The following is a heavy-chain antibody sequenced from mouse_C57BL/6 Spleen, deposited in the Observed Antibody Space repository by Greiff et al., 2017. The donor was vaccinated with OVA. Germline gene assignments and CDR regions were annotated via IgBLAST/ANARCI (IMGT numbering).Heavy chain of an antibody. J-gene: IGHJ4*01. Sequence: EVKLMESGAELVRPGASVKLSCTASGFNIKDYYMHWVKQRPEQGLEWIGRIDPEDGDTEYAPKFQGKATMTADTSSNTAYLQLSSLTSEDTAVYYCTTAVVATEGYYYAMDYWGQGTSVTVSS. V-gene: IGHV14-1*01. CDR3: TTAVVATEGYYYAMDY. D-gene: IGHD1-1*01. CDR1: GFNIKDYY. CDR2: IDPEDGDT.